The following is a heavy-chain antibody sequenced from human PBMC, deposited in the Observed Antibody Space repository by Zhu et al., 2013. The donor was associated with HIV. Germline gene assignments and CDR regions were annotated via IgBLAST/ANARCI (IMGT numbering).Heavy chain of an antibody. CDR2: IVPLFRTI. CDR1: GGAFLTSS. D-gene: IGHD2-21*01. Sequence: QVQLVQSGAEVKKPGSSVKVSCKASGGAFLTSSITWVRQAPGQGLEWMGGIVPLFRTINYAQKFQDRVTITADESTSTAYMELSSLRSEDTAIYYCARDLFRSGGDDDFWGQGTVVTVSS. CDR3: ARDLFRSGGDDDF. V-gene: IGHV1-69*01. J-gene: IGHJ4*02.